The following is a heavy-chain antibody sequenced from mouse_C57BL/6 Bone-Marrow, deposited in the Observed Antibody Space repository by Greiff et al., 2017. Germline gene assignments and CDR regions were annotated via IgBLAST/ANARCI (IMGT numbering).Heavy chain of an antibody. CDR3: ARTGDGSSDQSAMDY. J-gene: IGHJ4*01. CDR2: INPNNGGT. D-gene: IGHD1-1*01. CDR1: GYTFTDYY. Sequence: VQLQQSGPELVKPGASVKISCKASGYTFTDYYMNWVKQSHGKSLEWIGDINPNNGGTSYNQKFKGKATLTVDKSSSTAYMELRSLTSEDSAVYYCARTGDGSSDQSAMDYWGQGTSVTVSS. V-gene: IGHV1-26*01.